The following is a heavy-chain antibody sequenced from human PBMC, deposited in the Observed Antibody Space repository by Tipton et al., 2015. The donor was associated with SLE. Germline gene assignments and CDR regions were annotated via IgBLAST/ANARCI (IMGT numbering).Heavy chain of an antibody. V-gene: IGHV4-59*01. Sequence: TLSLTCTVSGGSISSYYWSWIRQPPGKGLEWIGYIYYSGSTNHNPSLKSRVTISVDTSKNQFSLKLSSVTAADTAVYYCARGAVLIQDNSWFDPWGQGTLVTVAS. D-gene: IGHD2-21*01. CDR2: IYYSGST. CDR1: GGSISSYY. CDR3: ARGAVLIQDNSWFDP. J-gene: IGHJ5*02.